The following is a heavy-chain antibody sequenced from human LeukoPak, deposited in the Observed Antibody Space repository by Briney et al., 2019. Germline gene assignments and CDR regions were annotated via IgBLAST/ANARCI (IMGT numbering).Heavy chain of an antibody. V-gene: IGHV4-34*01. J-gene: IGHJ4*02. Sequence: PSETLSLTCAVYGGSFSGYYWSWIRQPPGKGLEWIGEIYHSGSTNYNPSLKSRVTISVDTSKNQFSLKLSSVTAADTAVYYCALGIAAAVGGYWGQGTLVTVSS. CDR2: IYHSGST. D-gene: IGHD6-13*01. CDR1: GGSFSGYY. CDR3: ALGIAAAVGGY.